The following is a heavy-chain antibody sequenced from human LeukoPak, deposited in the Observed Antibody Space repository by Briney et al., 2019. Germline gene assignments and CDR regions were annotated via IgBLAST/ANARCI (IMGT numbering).Heavy chain of an antibody. J-gene: IGHJ4*02. D-gene: IGHD3-22*01. CDR2: IKGDGSET. CDR1: GFTFSSYW. V-gene: IGHV3-7*03. CDR3: AKDKDYYDSSGLYYFDY. Sequence: GGSLRLSCAASGFTFSSYWMTWVRQAPGKGLEWVADIKGDGSETSYVDSVKGRFTISRDNAENSLYLQMNSLRAEDTAVYYCAKDKDYYDSSGLYYFDYWGQGTLVTVSS.